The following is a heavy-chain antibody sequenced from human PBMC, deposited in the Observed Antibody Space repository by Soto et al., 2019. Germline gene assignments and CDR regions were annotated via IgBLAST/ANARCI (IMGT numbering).Heavy chain of an antibody. CDR2: ISQRGSA. CDR3: ARYSAVSGTYYFDY. CDR1: GASISSVYW. J-gene: IGHJ4*02. D-gene: IGHD6-13*01. Sequence: SETLSLTCDVSGASISSVYWWSWVRQSPGKGLEWIGEISQRGSANYRPSLKSRVTMSLDTSKNQFSLRLTSVTAADTAVYYCARYSAVSGTYYFDYWGQGTLVTVSS. V-gene: IGHV4-4*02.